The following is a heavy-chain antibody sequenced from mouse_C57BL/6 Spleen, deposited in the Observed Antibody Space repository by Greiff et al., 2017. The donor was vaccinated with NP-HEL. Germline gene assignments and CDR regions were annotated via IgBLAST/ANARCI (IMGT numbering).Heavy chain of an antibody. D-gene: IGHD4-1*01. J-gene: IGHJ1*03. V-gene: IGHV5-4*03. CDR2: ISDGGSYT. CDR1: GFTFSSYA. CDR3: ARRANWTHWYFDV. Sequence: EVKLVESGGGLVKPGGSLKLSCAASGFTFSSYAMSWVRQTPEKRLEWVATISDGGSYTYYPDNVKGRFTISRDNAKNNLYLQMSHLKSEDTAMYYCARRANWTHWYFDVWGTGTTVTVSS.